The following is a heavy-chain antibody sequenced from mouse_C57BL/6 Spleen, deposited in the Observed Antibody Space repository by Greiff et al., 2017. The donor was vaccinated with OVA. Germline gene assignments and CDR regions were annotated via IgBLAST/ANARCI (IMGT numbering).Heavy chain of an antibody. Sequence: QVQLQQPGAELVKPGASVKVSCKASGYTFTSYWMHWVKQRPGQGLEWIGRIHPSDSGTNYNQKFKGKATLTVDKSSSTAYMQLRSLTSEDSAVEYCGIHDYGSSCLFADWGKGTLVTVSA. CDR1: GYTFTSYW. D-gene: IGHD1-1*01. V-gene: IGHV1-74*01. J-gene: IGHJ3*01. CDR2: IHPSDSGT. CDR3: GIHDYGSSCLFAD.